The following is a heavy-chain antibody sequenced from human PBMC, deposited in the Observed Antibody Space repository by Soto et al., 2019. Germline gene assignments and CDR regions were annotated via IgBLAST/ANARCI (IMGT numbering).Heavy chain of an antibody. CDR3: ARRRGSPNYSYYAMDV. CDR2: IYYTGST. V-gene: IGHV4-31*03. D-gene: IGHD3-16*01. Sequence: SSETLSLTCNVSGGSISSGSYYWSWIRHYPGKGLEWIGHIYYTGSTFYSPSLKSRVTLSLVTSNNQFSLELTSVTAADTAVYYCARRRGSPNYSYYAMDVWGQGTTVTVSS. J-gene: IGHJ6*02. CDR1: GGSISSGSYY.